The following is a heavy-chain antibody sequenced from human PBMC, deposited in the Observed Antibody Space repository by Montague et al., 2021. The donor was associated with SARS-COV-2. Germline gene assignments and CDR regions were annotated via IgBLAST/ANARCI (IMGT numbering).Heavy chain of an antibody. V-gene: IGHV4-34*01. CDR1: GGSFSGYY. CDR3: ASPTYYYDSSGSDAFDI. Sequence: SETLSLTCAVYGGSFSGYYWSWIRQPPEKGLEWIGEINQSGRTNNNPSLKSRVTISVDTSKNQFSLKLSSVTAADTAVYYCASPTYYYDSSGSDAFDIWGQGTMVTVSS. J-gene: IGHJ3*02. D-gene: IGHD3-22*01. CDR2: INQSGRT.